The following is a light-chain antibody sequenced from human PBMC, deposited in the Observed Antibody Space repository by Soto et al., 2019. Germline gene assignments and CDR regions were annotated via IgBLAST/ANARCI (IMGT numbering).Light chain of an antibody. Sequence: QSALTQPASVSGSPGQSITISCTGTSSDVGGYNYVSWYQQHPGKAPKLMIFDVSSRPSGVSNRFSGSKSGNTASLTISGLQTEDEADYYCSAFTTSSTVLFGGGNKVTVL. V-gene: IGLV2-14*03. CDR1: SSDVGGYNY. J-gene: IGLJ2*01. CDR2: DVS. CDR3: SAFTTSSTVL.